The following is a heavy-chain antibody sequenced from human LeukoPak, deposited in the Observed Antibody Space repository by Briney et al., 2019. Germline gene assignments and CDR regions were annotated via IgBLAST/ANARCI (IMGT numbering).Heavy chain of an antibody. V-gene: IGHV3-7*05. D-gene: IGHD1-14*01. Sequence: GGSLGLSCAASGFAFSSSWMTWVRQAPGKGLEWVANIKADGSETLYVDSVKGRFTISRDNAKNSVFLQMNSLRAEDTAVYYCAKVPLRTNPLYYFDYWGQGTLVTVSS. CDR2: IKADGSET. CDR3: AKVPLRTNPLYYFDY. J-gene: IGHJ4*02. CDR1: GFAFSSSW.